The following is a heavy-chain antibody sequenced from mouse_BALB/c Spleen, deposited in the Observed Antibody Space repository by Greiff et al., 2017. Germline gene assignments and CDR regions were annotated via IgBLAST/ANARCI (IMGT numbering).Heavy chain of an antibody. J-gene: IGHJ4*01. D-gene: IGHD1-1*01. Sequence: VQLKQSGPELVKPGASVKMSCKASGYTFTSYVMHWVQQKPGQGLEWIGYINPYNDGTKYNEKFKGKATLTSDKSSSTAYMELSSLTSEDSAVYYCARGYYGSSYKGYARDYWGQGTSVTVSS. CDR3: ARGYYGSSYKGYARDY. CDR1: GYTFTSYV. V-gene: IGHV1-14*01. CDR2: INPYNDGT.